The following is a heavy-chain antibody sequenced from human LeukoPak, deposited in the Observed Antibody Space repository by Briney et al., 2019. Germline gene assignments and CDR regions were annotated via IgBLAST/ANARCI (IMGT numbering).Heavy chain of an antibody. CDR1: GGSISSRNW. V-gene: IGHV4-4*02. CDR3: ATRKLGNDY. CDR2: IYHSGST. Sequence: SGTLSLTCAVSGGSISSRNWWSWVRQPPGKGLEWIGEIYHSGSTNYNPSLKTRVTISADTSKNQFSLKLYSVTAADTAVYYCATRKLGNDYWGQGTLVTVSS. J-gene: IGHJ4*02. D-gene: IGHD7-27*01.